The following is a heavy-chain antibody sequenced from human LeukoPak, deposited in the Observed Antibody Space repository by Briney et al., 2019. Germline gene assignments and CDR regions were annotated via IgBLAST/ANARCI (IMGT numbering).Heavy chain of an antibody. D-gene: IGHD2-15*01. CDR3: ARLYCSGGSCSNWFDP. J-gene: IGHJ5*02. CDR2: IYPGDSDT. V-gene: IGHV5-51*01. CDR1: GYSFTNYW. Sequence: GESLKISCKDSGYSFTNYWIGWVRQMPGKGLGWMGIIYPGDSDTRYSPSFQGQVTISADKSISTAYLQWSSLKASDTAMYYCARLYCSGGSCSNWFDPWGQGTLVTVSS.